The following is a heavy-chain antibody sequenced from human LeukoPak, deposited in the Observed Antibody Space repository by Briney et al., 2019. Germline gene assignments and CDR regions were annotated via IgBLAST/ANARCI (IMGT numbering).Heavy chain of an antibody. V-gene: IGHV4-4*02. Sequence: SGTLSLTCAVSGGSISSSNRWSWVRQPPGKGLEWIGEIYHSGSTNYNPSLKSRVTISVDKSKNQFSLKLSSVTAADTAVYYCARVHVGQLPYFDYWGQGTLVTVSS. CDR3: ARVHVGQLPYFDY. D-gene: IGHD2-2*01. J-gene: IGHJ4*02. CDR1: GGSISSSNR. CDR2: IYHSGST.